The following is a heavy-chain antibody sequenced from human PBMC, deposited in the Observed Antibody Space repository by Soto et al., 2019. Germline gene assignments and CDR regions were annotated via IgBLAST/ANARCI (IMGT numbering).Heavy chain of an antibody. V-gene: IGHV5-10-1*01. J-gene: IGHJ4*02. CDR3: ARHEYYYDSSGYYIFDY. CDR1: GYSFTSYW. D-gene: IGHD3-22*01. CDR2: IDPSDSYT. Sequence: PGESLKISCKGSGYSFTSYWISWVRQMPGKGLEWMGRIDPSDSYTNYSPSFQGHVTISADKSISTAYLQWGSLKASDTAMYYCARHEYYYDSSGYYIFDYWGQGTLVTVS.